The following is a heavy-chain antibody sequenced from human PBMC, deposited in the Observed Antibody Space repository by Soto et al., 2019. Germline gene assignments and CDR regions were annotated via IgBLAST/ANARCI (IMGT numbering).Heavy chain of an antibody. Sequence: SETLSLTCTVSGGSISSSSYYWGWILQPPGKGLELIGSIYYSGSTYYNPSLKSRVTISVDTSKNQFSLKLSSVTAADTAVYYCERNSGIAAAGTGFDHWGQGTLVTVSS. J-gene: IGHJ4*02. CDR3: ERNSGIAAAGTGFDH. V-gene: IGHV4-39*01. CDR2: IYYSGST. CDR1: GGSISSSSYY. D-gene: IGHD6-13*01.